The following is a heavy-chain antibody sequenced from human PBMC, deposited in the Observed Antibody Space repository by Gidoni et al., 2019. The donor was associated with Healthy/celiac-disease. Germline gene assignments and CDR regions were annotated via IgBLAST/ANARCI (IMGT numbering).Heavy chain of an antibody. CDR2: INPSGGST. Sequence: VQLVQSGAEVKKPGDSVQVSCKASGCTFTSYYMHWVRQAPGQGLEWMGIINPSGGSTSYAQKFQCRVTMTRDTSTSTVYMELSSLRSEDTAVYYCARDRITMVRGVTEVYYYYGMDVWGQGTTVTVSS. CDR3: ARDRITMVRGVTEVYYYYGMDV. D-gene: IGHD3-10*01. CDR1: GCTFTSYY. V-gene: IGHV1-46*01. J-gene: IGHJ6*02.